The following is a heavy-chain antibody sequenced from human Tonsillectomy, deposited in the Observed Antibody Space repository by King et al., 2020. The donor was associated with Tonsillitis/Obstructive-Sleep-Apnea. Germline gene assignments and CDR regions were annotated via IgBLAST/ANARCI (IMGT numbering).Heavy chain of an antibody. D-gene: IGHD6-6*01. CDR1: GGSISSYY. Sequence: VQLQESGPGLVKPSETLSLTCIVSGGSISSYYWSWIRQPPGKGLEWIGYIYYSGSTNYNPSLKSRVTISVDTSKNQFSLKLSSVTAADTAVYYCAREGEQLDYDYWGQGTLVTVSS. J-gene: IGHJ4*02. CDR2: IYYSGST. V-gene: IGHV4-59*01. CDR3: AREGEQLDYDY.